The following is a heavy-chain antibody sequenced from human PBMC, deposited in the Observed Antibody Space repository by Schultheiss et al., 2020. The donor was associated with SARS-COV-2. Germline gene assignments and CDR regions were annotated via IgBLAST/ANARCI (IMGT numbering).Heavy chain of an antibody. V-gene: IGHV4-34*01. Sequence: SETLSLTCAVSGGSFSGYYWSWIRQPPGKGLEWIGEINHSGSTNYNPSLKSRVTISVDTSKNQISLKLSSVTAADTAVYYCARGRVRMVRGVPNWFDPWGQGTLVTVSS. CDR1: GGSFSGYY. CDR3: ARGRVRMVRGVPNWFDP. CDR2: INHSGST. J-gene: IGHJ5*02. D-gene: IGHD3-10*01.